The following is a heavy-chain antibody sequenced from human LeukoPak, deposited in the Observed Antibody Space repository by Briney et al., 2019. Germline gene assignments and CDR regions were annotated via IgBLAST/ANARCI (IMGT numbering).Heavy chain of an antibody. J-gene: IGHJ4*02. CDR3: AREGRYFDWLLSWFDY. V-gene: IGHV3-7*01. Sequence: GGSLRLSCAASGFTFSSYWMTWVRQAPGKGLEWVAHIKGDGTSNKYVDSVKGRFTISRDNTKNSLFLQLNSLRAEDRAVYYCAREGRYFDWLLSWFDYWGQGTLVTVSS. CDR1: GFTFSSYW. D-gene: IGHD3-9*01. CDR2: IKGDGTSN.